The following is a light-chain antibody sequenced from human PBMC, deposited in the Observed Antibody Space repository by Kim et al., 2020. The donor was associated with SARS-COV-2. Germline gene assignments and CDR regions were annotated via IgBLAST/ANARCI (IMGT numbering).Light chain of an antibody. Sequence: QSVLTQPPSVSAAPGQKVTISCSGGSSDIGNNYVSWYQQVPGSAPRVLIYDNKKRPSGIPDRFSGSKSGTTATLAIIGLHTGDEADYYCATWDTSLSTGVFGGGTQLTVL. CDR2: DNK. CDR3: ATWDTSLSTGV. CDR1: SSDIGNNY. V-gene: IGLV1-51*01. J-gene: IGLJ2*01.